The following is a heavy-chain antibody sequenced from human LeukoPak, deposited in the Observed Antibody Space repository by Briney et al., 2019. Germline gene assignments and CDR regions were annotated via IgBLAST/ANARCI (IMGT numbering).Heavy chain of an antibody. CDR1: GFTFTSSA. D-gene: IGHD6-13*01. J-gene: IGHJ4*02. V-gene: IGHV1-58*02. CDR2: IVVGSGNT. Sequence: SVKVSCKASGFTFTSSAMQWVRQARGQRLEWIGWIVVGSGNTNYAQKFQERVTITMDMSTSTAYMELSSLRSEDTAVYYCAAIAAAGDGQFDYWGQGTLVTVSS. CDR3: AAIAAAGDGQFDY.